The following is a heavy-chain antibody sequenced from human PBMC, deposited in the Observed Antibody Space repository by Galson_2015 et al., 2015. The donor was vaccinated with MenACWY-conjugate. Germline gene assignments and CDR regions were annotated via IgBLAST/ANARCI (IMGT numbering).Heavy chain of an antibody. Sequence: QSGAEVKKPGESLKISCKASGSNFITYWIGWVRQVPGKGLEWVGLISPIDSKTRYSQAFEGRVTISADNSITTAYLQWNSLQASDTAMYYCARHPPGGRGMDVWGQGTTFTVSS. CDR1: GSNFITYW. D-gene: IGHD1-26*01. CDR2: ISPIDSKT. J-gene: IGHJ6*02. CDR3: ARHPPGGRGMDV. V-gene: IGHV5-51*01.